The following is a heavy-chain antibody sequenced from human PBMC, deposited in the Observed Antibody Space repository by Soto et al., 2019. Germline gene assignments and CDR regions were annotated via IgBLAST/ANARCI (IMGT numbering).Heavy chain of an antibody. D-gene: IGHD2-15*01. J-gene: IGHJ5*02. CDR3: AQTEDGGRSRTPAGWFDA. V-gene: IGHV2-26*01. CDR1: GFSLSNAGMG. CDR2: IFSNDEK. Sequence: QVTLKESGPVLVKPTETLTLTCTVSGFSLSNAGMGVSWIRQPPGKALEWLAHIFSNDEKRFSTSLKNRLTISKDTSNSQGVLIMTNMDPVDTATYYCAQTEDGGRSRTPAGWFDAWGQGTLVTVSS.